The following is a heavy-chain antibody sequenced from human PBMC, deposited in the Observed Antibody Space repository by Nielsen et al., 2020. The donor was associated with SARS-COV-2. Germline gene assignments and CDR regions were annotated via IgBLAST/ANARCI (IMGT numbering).Heavy chain of an antibody. D-gene: IGHD3-16*01. Sequence: ASVKVSCKASGYTFTDYYIHWVRQAPGQGLEWMGRINPYSGGTNYAQKFQGTVTMTRDASISTVYMELTSDDTAVYYCARDFGFNVLAGDAATFGIWGQGTMVTVSS. CDR1: GYTFTDYY. J-gene: IGHJ3*02. CDR2: INPYSGGT. V-gene: IGHV1-2*06. CDR3: ARDFGFNVLAGDAATFGI.